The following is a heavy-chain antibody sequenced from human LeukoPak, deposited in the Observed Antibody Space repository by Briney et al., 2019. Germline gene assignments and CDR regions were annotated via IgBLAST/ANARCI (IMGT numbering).Heavy chain of an antibody. CDR2: IGGSGGKT. CDR1: GFTFSNYV. J-gene: IGHJ3*02. Sequence: GGSLRLSCAASGFTFSNYVMSWVRPVPAKGLEWVSTIGGSGGKTYYADSVKGRFSISRDNSKNTVLLQMNSLRAEDTAVYYCARGGSYLSAFDIWGQGTMVTVSS. D-gene: IGHD1-26*01. V-gene: IGHV3-23*01. CDR3: ARGGSYLSAFDI.